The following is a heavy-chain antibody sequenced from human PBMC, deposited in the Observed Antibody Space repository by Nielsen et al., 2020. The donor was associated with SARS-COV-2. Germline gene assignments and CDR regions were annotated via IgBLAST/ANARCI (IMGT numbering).Heavy chain of an antibody. D-gene: IGHD3-3*01. J-gene: IGHJ6*02. CDR2: IYYSGST. CDR3: ARERVGGITIFGVVTRYGMDV. V-gene: IGHV4-30-4*01. Sequence: SETLPLTCTVSGGSISSGDYYWSWIRQPPGKGLEWIGYIYYSGSTYYNPSLKSRVTISVDTSKNQFSLKLSSVTAADTALYYCARERVGGITIFGVVTRYGMDVWGQGTTVTVSS. CDR1: GGSISSGDYY.